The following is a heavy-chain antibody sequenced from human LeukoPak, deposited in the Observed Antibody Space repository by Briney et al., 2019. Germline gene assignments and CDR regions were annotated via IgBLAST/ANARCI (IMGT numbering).Heavy chain of an antibody. CDR3: AKDTGAYYYNSSVYYYFDY. CDR1: GFTFDDYA. CDR2: ISWNSGSI. Sequence: AGGSLRLSCAASGFTFDDYAMHWVRQAPGKGLEWVSGISWNSGSIGYADSVKGRFTISRDNAKNSLYLQMNSLRAEDTALYYCAKDTGAYYYNSSVYYYFDYWGHGTLVTVSS. J-gene: IGHJ4*01. D-gene: IGHD3-22*01. V-gene: IGHV3-9*01.